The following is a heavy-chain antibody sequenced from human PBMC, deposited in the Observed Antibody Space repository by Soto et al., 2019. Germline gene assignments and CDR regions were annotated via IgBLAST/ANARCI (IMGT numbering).Heavy chain of an antibody. D-gene: IGHD5-12*01. CDR1: GYTFTSYG. CDR3: ARDPVDIVAQTPKNYFDY. CDR2: ISAYNGNT. V-gene: IGHV1-18*01. J-gene: IGHJ4*02. Sequence: GASVKVSCKASGYTFTSYGTSWVRQAPGQGLEWMGWISAYNGNTNYAQKLQGRVTMTTDTSTSTAYMELSSLRSEDTAVYYCARDPVDIVAQTPKNYFDYWGQGTLVTVSS.